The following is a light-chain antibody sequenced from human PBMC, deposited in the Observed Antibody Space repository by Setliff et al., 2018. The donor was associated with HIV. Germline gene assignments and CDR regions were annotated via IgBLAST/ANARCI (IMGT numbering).Light chain of an antibody. CDR3: SSYTTNTTLV. CDR2: EVS. Sequence: QSALTQPASVSGSPGQSVTISCTGTSSDVGNYNLVSWYQQHPGKAPKLMIYEVSERPSGVSNRFSGSKSGNTASLTISGLQADDEADYYCSSYTTNTTLVFGTGTKGTVL. V-gene: IGLV2-23*02. J-gene: IGLJ1*01. CDR1: SSDVGNYNL.